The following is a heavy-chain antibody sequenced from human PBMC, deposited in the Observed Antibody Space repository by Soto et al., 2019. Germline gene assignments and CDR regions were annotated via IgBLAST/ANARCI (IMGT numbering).Heavy chain of an antibody. CDR2: IFHTGVT. CDR1: ASSISSAYF. CDR3: ARTWLAGGTPADAFDI. J-gene: IGHJ3*02. D-gene: IGHD2-15*01. V-gene: IGHV4-38-2*01. Sequence: PSETLSLTCAVSASSISSAYFWGWIRQPPGKGLEWIATIFHTGVTYYNPSLKSRVTISVDTSNNQFSLRLNSVTAADTALYFCARTWLAGGTPADAFDIWGPGTMVTVSS.